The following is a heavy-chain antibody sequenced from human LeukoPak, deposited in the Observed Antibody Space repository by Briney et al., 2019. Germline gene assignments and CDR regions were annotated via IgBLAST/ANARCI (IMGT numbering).Heavy chain of an antibody. CDR2: ISSSGSTI. V-gene: IGHV3-48*03. D-gene: IGHD6-13*01. Sequence: GGSLRLSCAASGFTFSSYEMNWVRQAPGKGLEWVSYISSSGSTIYYADSVKGRFTISRDNAKNSLYLQMNSLRAEDTALYYCAAGYSSSWDFDYWGQGTLVTVSS. CDR1: GFTFSSYE. CDR3: AAGYSSSWDFDY. J-gene: IGHJ4*02.